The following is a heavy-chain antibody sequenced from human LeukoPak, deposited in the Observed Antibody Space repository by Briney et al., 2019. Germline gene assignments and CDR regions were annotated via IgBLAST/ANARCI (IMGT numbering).Heavy chain of an antibody. CDR2: ISYDSSSY. CDR3: ARDEGGRQDY. CDR1: GFTLNSYA. Sequence: GGSLRLSCAASGFTLNSYAMHWVRQAPGRGLEWVAVISYDSSSYYYADSVKGRFTISRDNAKNSLYLQMNSLRAEDTAVYYCARDEGGRQDYWGQGTLVTVSS. D-gene: IGHD3-16*01. J-gene: IGHJ4*02. V-gene: IGHV3-30-3*01.